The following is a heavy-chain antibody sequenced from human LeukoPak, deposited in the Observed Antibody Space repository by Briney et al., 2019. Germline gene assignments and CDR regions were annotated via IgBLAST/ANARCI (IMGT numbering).Heavy chain of an antibody. D-gene: IGHD6-13*01. CDR2: IYYSGST. Sequence: SETLSLTCTVSGGSISSSSYYWGWIRQPQGQGLEWIGSIYYSGSTYYNPSLKSRVTISVDTSKNQFSLKLSSVTAADTAVYYCAREYSSSWYVRSNWFDPWGQGTLVTVSS. V-gene: IGHV4-39*07. CDR1: GGSISSSSYY. J-gene: IGHJ5*02. CDR3: AREYSSSWYVRSNWFDP.